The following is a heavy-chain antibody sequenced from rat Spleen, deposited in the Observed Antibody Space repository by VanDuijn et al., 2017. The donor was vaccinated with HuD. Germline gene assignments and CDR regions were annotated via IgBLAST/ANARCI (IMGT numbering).Heavy chain of an antibody. CDR3: ARRGTVVYWYFDF. Sequence: EVQLAESGGGLVQPGRSLKLSCAASGFTFSSFPMAWVRQAPKKGLEWVASISYDGSSTYYRDSVKGRFTISRDNAKSTLYLQMDSLRSEDTATYYCARRGTVVYWYFDFWGPGTMVTVSS. J-gene: IGHJ1*01. CDR2: ISYDGSST. D-gene: IGHD1-1*01. CDR1: GFTFSSFP. V-gene: IGHV5-7*01.